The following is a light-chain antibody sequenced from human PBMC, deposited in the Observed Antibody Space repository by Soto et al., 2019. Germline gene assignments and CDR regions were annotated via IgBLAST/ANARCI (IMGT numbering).Light chain of an antibody. CDR2: DVS. J-gene: IGLJ2*01. V-gene: IGLV2-14*03. CDR1: SSDVGTYNY. Sequence: QSVLTQPASVSGSPGQSITISCTGTSSDVGTYNYVSWYQHHPGKAPNLMIYDVSNRPSGVSNRFSGSKSGNTASLTISGLQPEDEADYYCSSYTTSSTLLFGGGTKLTVL. CDR3: SSYTTSSTLL.